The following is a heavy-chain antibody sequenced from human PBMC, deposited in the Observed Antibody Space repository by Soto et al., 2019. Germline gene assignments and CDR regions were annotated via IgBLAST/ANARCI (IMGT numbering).Heavy chain of an antibody. CDR1: GVTFSDYY. D-gene: IGHD3-22*01. J-gene: IGHJ4*02. CDR3: ARAPYYYDSSGYSEYYFDF. V-gene: IGHV3-11*06. Sequence: GGSLRLSCAASGVTFSDYYMSWIRQAPGKGLEWVSYISSSSSYTNYADSVKGRFTISRDNAKNSLYLQMNSLRAEDTAVYYRARAPYYYDSSGYSEYYFDFWGQGTLVTLSS. CDR2: ISSSSSYT.